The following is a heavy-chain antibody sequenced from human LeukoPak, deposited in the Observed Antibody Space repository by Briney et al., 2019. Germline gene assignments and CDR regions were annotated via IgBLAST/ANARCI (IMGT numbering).Heavy chain of an antibody. CDR3: ARPDYYDSSGSGAFDI. V-gene: IGHV1-69*05. CDR2: IIPIFGTA. D-gene: IGHD3-22*01. J-gene: IGHJ3*02. Sequence: SVKVSCKASGGTFSSYAISWVRQAPGQGLEWMGGIIPIFGTANYAQKFQGKVTITTDESTSTAYMELSSLRSEDTAVYYCARPDYYDSSGSGAFDIWGQGTMVTVSS. CDR1: GGTFSSYA.